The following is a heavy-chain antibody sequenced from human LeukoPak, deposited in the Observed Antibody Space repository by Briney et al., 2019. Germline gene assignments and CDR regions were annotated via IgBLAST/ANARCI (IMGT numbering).Heavy chain of an antibody. J-gene: IGHJ3*02. CDR1: GYTFTSYG. D-gene: IGHD5-24*01. Sequence: ASVKVSCKASGYTFTSYGITWVRQAPGQGLEWMGWINPNSGGTNYAQKFQGRVTMTRDTSISTAYMELSRLRSDDTAVYYCARDVEMATIADAFDIWGQGTMVTVSS. CDR3: ARDVEMATIADAFDI. CDR2: INPNSGGT. V-gene: IGHV1-2*02.